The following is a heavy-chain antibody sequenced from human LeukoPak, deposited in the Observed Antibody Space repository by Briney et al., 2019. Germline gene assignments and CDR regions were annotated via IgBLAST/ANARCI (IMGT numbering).Heavy chain of an antibody. J-gene: IGHJ4*02. CDR2: ISSSGSTI. CDR1: GFTFSSYE. Sequence: PGGSLRLSCAASGFTFSSYEMNWVRQAPGKGLEWVSYISSSGSTIYYADSVKGRFTISRDNAKNTLYLQMNSLRAEDTAVYYCARGAEWLGFDYWGQGTLVTVSS. CDR3: ARGAEWLGFDY. V-gene: IGHV3-48*03. D-gene: IGHD6-19*01.